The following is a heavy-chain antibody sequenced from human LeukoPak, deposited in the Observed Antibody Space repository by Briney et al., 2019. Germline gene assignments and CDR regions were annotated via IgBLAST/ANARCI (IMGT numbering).Heavy chain of an antibody. Sequence: GGSLRLSCAASGFTFSSYAMSWVRQAPGKGLEWVSAISGSDGGTYYADSVKGRFTISRDNSKNMLSLQMNTLRAGDTAIYYCAKGYTFGPNWFDPWGQGTLVTVSS. CDR3: AKGYTFGPNWFDP. V-gene: IGHV3-23*01. J-gene: IGHJ5*02. CDR2: ISGSDGGT. CDR1: GFTFSSYA. D-gene: IGHD5-18*01.